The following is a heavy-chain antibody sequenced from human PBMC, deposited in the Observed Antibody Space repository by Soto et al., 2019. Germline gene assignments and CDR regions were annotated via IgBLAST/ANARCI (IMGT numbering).Heavy chain of an antibody. J-gene: IGHJ4*02. CDR2: IVVGSGNT. V-gene: IGHV1-58*01. CDR1: GFTFTNSA. Sequence: GASVKVSCKASGFTFTNSAVQWVRQARGQRLEWIGWIVVGSGNTNYAQKFQERVTITRDMSTSTAYMELSSLRSEDTAVYYCARDKITGLFDYWGQGTLVTVSS. CDR3: ARDKITGLFDY. D-gene: IGHD2-8*02.